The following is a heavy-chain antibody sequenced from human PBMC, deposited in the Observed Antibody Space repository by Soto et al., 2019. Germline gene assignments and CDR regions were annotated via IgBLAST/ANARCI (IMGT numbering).Heavy chain of an antibody. Sequence: EVQLLQSGGGLVQPGGSLRLSCAASGFTFTSYSMTWVRQTPGKGLEWVAAVNPGGYSTYYADSVKGRFTISRDNSKKTLYVQMNSLRAEDTAAYYCAKDLRAGSDYVSDYRDQGTLVTVSS. CDR3: AKDLRAGSDYVSDY. D-gene: IGHD3-16*01. J-gene: IGHJ4*02. CDR2: VNPGGYST. CDR1: GFTFTSYS. V-gene: IGHV3-23*01.